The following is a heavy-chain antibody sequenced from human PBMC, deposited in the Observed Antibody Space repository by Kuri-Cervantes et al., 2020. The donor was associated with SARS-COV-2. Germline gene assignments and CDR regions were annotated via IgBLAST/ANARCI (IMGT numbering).Heavy chain of an antibody. CDR2: IDWDDDK. Sequence: SGPTLVKPTQTLTLTCTFPGFSLSTSGMCVSWIRQPTGKDLEWLARIDWDDDKYYSTSLKTRLTISKDTSKNQVVLTMTNMDPVDTATYYCARSTNPSSSGNWFDLWGQGTLVTVSS. D-gene: IGHD6-6*01. CDR1: GFSLSTSGMC. CDR3: ARSTNPSSSGNWFDL. V-gene: IGHV2-70*11. J-gene: IGHJ5*02.